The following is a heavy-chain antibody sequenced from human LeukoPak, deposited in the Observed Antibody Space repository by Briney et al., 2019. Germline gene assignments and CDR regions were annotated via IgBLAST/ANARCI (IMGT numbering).Heavy chain of an antibody. V-gene: IGHV3-30*02. J-gene: IGHJ4*02. CDR2: IRYDGSNK. CDR3: AKDLMDYDILTGYYDY. D-gene: IGHD3-9*01. Sequence: GGSLRLSCAASGFTFSSYGMHWVRQAPGKGLEWVAFIRYDGSNKYYADSVKGRFTISRDNSKNTLYLQMNSLRAEDTAVYYCAKDLMDYDILTGYYDYWGQGTLVTVSS. CDR1: GFTFSSYG.